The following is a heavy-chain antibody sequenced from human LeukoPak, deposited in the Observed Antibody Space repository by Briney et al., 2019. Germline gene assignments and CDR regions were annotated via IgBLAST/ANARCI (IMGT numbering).Heavy chain of an antibody. V-gene: IGHV3-21*01. Sequence: PGGSLRLSCAASGFTFSSYSMNWVRQAPGKGLEWVSSISSSSSYIYYADSVKGRFTISRDNAKNSLYLQMNSLRAEDTAVYYCARDGKGSHAPHYYYYYMDVWGKGTTVTVSS. CDR2: ISSSSSYI. D-gene: IGHD1-26*01. J-gene: IGHJ6*03. CDR1: GFTFSSYS. CDR3: ARDGKGSHAPHYYYYYMDV.